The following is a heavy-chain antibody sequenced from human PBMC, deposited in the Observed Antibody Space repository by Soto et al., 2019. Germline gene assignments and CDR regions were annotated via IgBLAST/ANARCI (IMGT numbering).Heavy chain of an antibody. CDR2: ISYDGSNK. V-gene: IGHV3-30-3*01. CDR3: AKGKQWLVPGGFDS. D-gene: IGHD6-19*01. CDR1: GFNFGVYA. J-gene: IGHJ5*01. Sequence: GRSLRLSCAASGFNFGVYAMHWVRKAPGKGLEWVAVISYDGSNKYYADSVKGRFTISRDNSKNTLYLQMNSLRAEDTAVYYCAKGKQWLVPGGFDSWGQGTLVTVSS.